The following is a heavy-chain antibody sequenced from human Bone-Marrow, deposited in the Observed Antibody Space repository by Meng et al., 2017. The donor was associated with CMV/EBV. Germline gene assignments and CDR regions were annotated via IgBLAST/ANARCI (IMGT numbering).Heavy chain of an antibody. Sequence: GESLKISCAASGFTFSDHYMHWVRQAPGKGLEWVAFIRYDGNNKYYADSVKGRFTIFRDNSKNTLYLQMNSLRAEDTAVYYCTKDLAAYSSSWYSFGPSSYYYYGMDVWGQGTTVTVSS. J-gene: IGHJ6*02. D-gene: IGHD6-13*01. V-gene: IGHV3-30*02. CDR1: GFTFSDHY. CDR2: IRYDGNNK. CDR3: TKDLAAYSSSWYSFGPSSYYYYGMDV.